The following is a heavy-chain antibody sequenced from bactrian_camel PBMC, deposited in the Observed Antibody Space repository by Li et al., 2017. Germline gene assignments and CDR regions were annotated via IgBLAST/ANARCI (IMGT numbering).Heavy chain of an antibody. CDR1: GSMPSMNC. Sequence: VQLVESGGGSVQAGGSLRLSCVASGSMPSMNCLGWVRQAPGKGLEWLSSISTDGRTTYYADSVKGRFTTSRDNAKNTVYLQMNSLTPEDTAVYYCARREKDTYSGYPRTCIFALRAGTNAVGQGTQVTVS. D-gene: IGHD3*01. CDR2: ISTDGRTT. J-gene: IGHJ4*01. V-gene: IGHV3S1*01.